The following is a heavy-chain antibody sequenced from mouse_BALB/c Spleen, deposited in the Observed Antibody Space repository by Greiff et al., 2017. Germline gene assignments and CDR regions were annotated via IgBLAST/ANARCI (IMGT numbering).Heavy chain of an antibody. D-gene: IGHD4-1*01. Sequence: VQLQQSGAELVRPGASVKVSCKASGYAFTNYLIEWVKQRPGQGLEWIGVIDPGSGGTKYNEKFKGKATLTADKSSSTAYMQLSSLTSDDSAVYFRAGTVYAMDYWGQGTLVTVSA. V-gene: IGHV1-54*01. CDR1: GYAFTNYL. CDR3: AGTVYAMDY. J-gene: IGHJ4*01. CDR2: IDPGSGGT.